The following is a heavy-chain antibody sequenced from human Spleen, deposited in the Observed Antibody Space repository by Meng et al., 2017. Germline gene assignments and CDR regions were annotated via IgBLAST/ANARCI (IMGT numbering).Heavy chain of an antibody. V-gene: IGHV1-2*06. D-gene: IGHD6-13*01. CDR1: DYTLTSDG. J-gene: IGHJ4*02. Sequence: ASVKVSCKVSDYTLTSDGFSWVRQAPGQGLEWMGRIDPKSGDTHYAQRFQGRVTMTGDTSISTAYMELSGLRSDDTAMYYCARDEDISAAGKLFGDYWGQGTLVTVPQ. CDR3: ARDEDISAAGKLFGDY. CDR2: IDPKSGDT.